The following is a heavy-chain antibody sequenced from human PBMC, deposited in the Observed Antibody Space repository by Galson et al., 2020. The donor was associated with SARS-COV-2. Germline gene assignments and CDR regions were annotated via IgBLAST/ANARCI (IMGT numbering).Heavy chain of an antibody. Sequence: GGSLRLSCAASGFTFSNYAMSWVRQAPGKGLEWVSGIHDGGGSTYYADSVKGRFTISRDNSKNTVYLHMDSLRAEDTAVDYCAKATPTSWATFDNWGRGTLVTVSS. D-gene: IGHD7-27*01. CDR3: AKATPTSWATFDN. CDR2: IHDGGGST. J-gene: IGHJ4*02. CDR1: GFTFSNYA. V-gene: IGHV3-23*01.